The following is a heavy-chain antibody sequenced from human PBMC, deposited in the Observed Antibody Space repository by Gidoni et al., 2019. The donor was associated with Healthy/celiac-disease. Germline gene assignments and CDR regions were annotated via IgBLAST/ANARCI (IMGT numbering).Heavy chain of an antibody. CDR2: IYPGDSDT. Sequence: EVQLVQSGAEVKKPGESLKISCKGSGYSFTSYWNGWVRQMPGKGLEWMGIIYPGDSDTRYSPSFQGQVTISADKSISTAYLQWSSLKASDTAMYYCARHLAAAGNRYYYYGMDVWSQGTTVTVSS. CDR1: GYSFTSYW. CDR3: ARHLAAAGNRYYYYGMDV. J-gene: IGHJ6*02. V-gene: IGHV5-51*01. D-gene: IGHD6-13*01.